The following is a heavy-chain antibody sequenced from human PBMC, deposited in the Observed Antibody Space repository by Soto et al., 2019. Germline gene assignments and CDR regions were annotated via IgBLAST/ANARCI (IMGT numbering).Heavy chain of an antibody. CDR2: ISYDGSNK. CDR3: ASGLSYSSSPN. D-gene: IGHD6-6*01. CDR1: GFTFSSYA. Sequence: QVQLVESGGGVVQPGRSLRLSCAASGFTFSSYAMHWVRQAPGKGLEWVAVISYDGSNKYYADSVKGRFTISRDNSKNTLYLQMNSLRAEDTAVYYCASGLSYSSSPNWGQGTLVTVSS. V-gene: IGHV3-30-3*01. J-gene: IGHJ4*02.